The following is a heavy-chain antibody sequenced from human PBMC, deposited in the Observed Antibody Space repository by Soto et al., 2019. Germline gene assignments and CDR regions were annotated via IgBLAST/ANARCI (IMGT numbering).Heavy chain of an antibody. CDR3: ARGYDFWSGYYYPYGMDV. Sequence: PGGSLRLSCAASGFTFSSYAMHWVRQAPGKGLEWVAVISYDGSNKNCADSVKGRFTISRDNSKNTLYLQMNSLRAEDTAVYYCARGYDFWSGYYYPYGMDVWGQGTTVTVSS. D-gene: IGHD3-3*01. V-gene: IGHV3-30-3*01. CDR2: ISYDGSNK. J-gene: IGHJ6*02. CDR1: GFTFSSYA.